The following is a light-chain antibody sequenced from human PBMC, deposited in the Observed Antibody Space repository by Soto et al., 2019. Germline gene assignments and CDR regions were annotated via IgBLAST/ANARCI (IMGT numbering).Light chain of an antibody. CDR2: GAS. CDR3: QQYDGSPIT. V-gene: IGKV3-20*01. CDR1: QSVSNF. Sequence: EIVLTQSPATLSLSPGERATLSCRASQSVSNFLAWYQQIPGQAPSLLIYGASSRATGIPDRFSGSGSGTDFTLTISRLEPEDFALYFCQQYDGSPITFGQGTRLEIK. J-gene: IGKJ5*01.